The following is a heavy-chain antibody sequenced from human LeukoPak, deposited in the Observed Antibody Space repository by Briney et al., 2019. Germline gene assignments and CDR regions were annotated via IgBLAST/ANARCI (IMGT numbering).Heavy chain of an antibody. J-gene: IGHJ4*02. Sequence: PSETLSLTCSVSGGSISNRYWSWIRQPPGKGLEWIGYIFYSGSTNYNPSLKSRVTISADMSENQFSLKLTSVTAADTAVYYCARHDFWSGLDYWGQGTLVTVSS. CDR2: IFYSGST. CDR3: ARHDFWSGLDY. D-gene: IGHD3-3*01. V-gene: IGHV4-59*11. CDR1: GGSISNRY.